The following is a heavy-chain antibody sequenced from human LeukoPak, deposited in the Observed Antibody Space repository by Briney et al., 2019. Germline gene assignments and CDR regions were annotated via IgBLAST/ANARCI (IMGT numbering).Heavy chain of an antibody. Sequence: PSETLSLTCTVSGGSISSSSYYWGWIRQPPGKGLEWIGSIYYRGSTYYNPSLKSRVTISVDTSKNQFSLKLSSVTAADTAVYYCAKRGRDGNHYYGSGKSYYYYYYYMDVWGKGTTVTISS. D-gene: IGHD3-10*01. CDR3: AKRGRDGNHYYGSGKSYYYYYYYMDV. J-gene: IGHJ6*03. CDR1: GGSISSSSYY. V-gene: IGHV4-39*07. CDR2: IYYRGST.